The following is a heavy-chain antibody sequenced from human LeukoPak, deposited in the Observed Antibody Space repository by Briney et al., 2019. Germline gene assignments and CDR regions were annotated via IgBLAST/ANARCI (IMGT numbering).Heavy chain of an antibody. V-gene: IGHV6-1*01. CDR2: TRYRSTWNT. CDR3: VRDFNWAFDY. D-gene: IGHD7-27*01. CDR1: GDSVSSKSVS. Sequence: SQTLSLTCAISGDSVSSKSVSWNWLRQSPSGGLEYLGRTRYRSTWNTFYSSSVEGRITINADTSRNQVSLRLNSVTPEDTALYYCVRDFNWAFDYWGQGTLVTVSS. J-gene: IGHJ4*02.